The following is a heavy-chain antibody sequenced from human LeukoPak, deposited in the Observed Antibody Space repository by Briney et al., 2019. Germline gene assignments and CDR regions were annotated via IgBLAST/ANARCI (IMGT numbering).Heavy chain of an antibody. Sequence: SVKVSCKASGGTFSSYAISWVRQAPGQGLEWMGRIIPILGIANYAQKFQGRVTITADKSTSTAYMELSSLRSEDTAVYYCAREPTSYYDSSGYDYWGQGTLVTVSS. CDR3: AREPTSYYDSSGYDY. V-gene: IGHV1-69*04. CDR1: GGTFSSYA. CDR2: IIPILGIA. D-gene: IGHD3-22*01. J-gene: IGHJ4*02.